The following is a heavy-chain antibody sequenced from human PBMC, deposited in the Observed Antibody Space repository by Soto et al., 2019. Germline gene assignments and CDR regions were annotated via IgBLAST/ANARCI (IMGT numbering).Heavy chain of an antibody. CDR3: ERRPGYGHGMDV. CDR1: GGSISSYY. V-gene: IGHV4-59*01. Sequence: QVQLQESGPGLVKPSETLSLTCSVSGGSISSYYWNWIRQPPGKGLEWIGYIYYSGSTNHNPSLKSRVTISVDTSKNQFSLKLSSVTAADTAVYYCERRPGYGHGMDVWGQGTTVTVSS. CDR2: IYYSGST. D-gene: IGHD6-13*01. J-gene: IGHJ6*02.